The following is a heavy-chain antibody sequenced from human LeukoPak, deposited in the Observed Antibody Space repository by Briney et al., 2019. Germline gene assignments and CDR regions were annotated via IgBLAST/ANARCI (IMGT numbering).Heavy chain of an antibody. V-gene: IGHV3-11*04. CDR1: GFTFSDYY. CDR3: TGNYYGSGSYADFDY. CDR2: IRGSGDAI. J-gene: IGHJ4*02. Sequence: GGSLRLSCAASGFTFSDYYMSWIRQAPGKGLEWVSYIRGSGDAIYYADSVKGRFTISRDNAKNSLYLQMNSLRAEDTAVYYCTGNYYGSGSYADFDYWGQGTLVTVSS. D-gene: IGHD3-10*01.